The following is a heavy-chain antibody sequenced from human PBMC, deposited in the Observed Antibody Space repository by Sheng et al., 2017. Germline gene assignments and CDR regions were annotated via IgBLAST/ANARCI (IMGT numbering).Heavy chain of an antibody. D-gene: IGHD6-13*01. CDR2: IYYSGST. Sequence: QVQLQESGPGLVKPSETLSLTCTVSGGSISSYYWSWIRQPPGKGLEWIGYIYYSGSTNYNPSLKSRVTISVDTSKNQFSLKLSSVTAADTAVYYCARQHSIAQLGGYYYYMDVWGQGTTVTVSS. V-gene: IGHV4-59*01. CDR1: GGSISSYY. CDR3: ARQHSIAQLGGYYYYMDV. J-gene: IGHJ6*03.